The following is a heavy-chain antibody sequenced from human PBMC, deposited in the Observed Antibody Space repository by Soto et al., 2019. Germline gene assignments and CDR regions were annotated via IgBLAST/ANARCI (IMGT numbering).Heavy chain of an antibody. D-gene: IGHD3-16*02. CDR3: ARGVGEGHDYVWGSYRYRYNWFDP. CDR1: GGTFSSYA. J-gene: IGHJ5*02. Sequence: ASVKVSCKASGGTFSSYAISWVRQAPGQGLEWMGGIIPIFGTANYAQKFQGRVTITADESTSTAYMELSSLRSEETAVYYCARGVGEGHDYVWGSYRYRYNWFDPWGQGTLVTVSS. V-gene: IGHV1-69*13. CDR2: IIPIFGTA.